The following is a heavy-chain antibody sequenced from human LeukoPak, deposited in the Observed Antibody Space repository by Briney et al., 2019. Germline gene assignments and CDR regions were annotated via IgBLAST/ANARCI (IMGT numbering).Heavy chain of an antibody. Sequence: ASVKVSCKASGYTFTSYYMHWVRQPPGQGRDWMRILNPSGGSASYAQKFQGRVTMTRDMSTSTVYMELSSLRSEDTAVYYCARELLYYYGSGSRTESLLDYWGQGTLVTVSS. V-gene: IGHV1-46*01. CDR3: ARELLYYYGSGSRTESLLDY. CDR1: GYTFTSYY. J-gene: IGHJ4*02. CDR2: LNPSGGSA. D-gene: IGHD3-10*01.